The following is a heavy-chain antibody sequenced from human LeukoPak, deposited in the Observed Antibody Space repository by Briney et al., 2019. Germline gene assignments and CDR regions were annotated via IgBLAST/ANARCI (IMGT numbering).Heavy chain of an antibody. CDR1: GGSFSGYY. CDR2: INHSGST. D-gene: IGHD3-22*01. J-gene: IGHJ4*02. Sequence: PSETLSLTCAVYGGSFSGYYWSWIRQPPGKGLEWIGEINHSGSTNYNPSLKSRVTISVDTSKNQFSLKLSSVTAADTAVYYCARSSGYYYAPLDYWGQGTPVTVSS. CDR3: ARSSGYYYAPLDY. V-gene: IGHV4-34*01.